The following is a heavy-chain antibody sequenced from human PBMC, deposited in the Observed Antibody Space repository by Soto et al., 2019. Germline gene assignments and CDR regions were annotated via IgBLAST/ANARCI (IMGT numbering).Heavy chain of an antibody. V-gene: IGHV1-46*01. CDR2: INPSGGST. Sequence: ASVKVSCKASGYTFTGYYMHWVRQAPGQGLEWMGIINPSGGSTSYAQKFQGRVTMTRDTSTSTVYMELSSLRSEDTAVYYCARDIAPGDYVWGSYRYSTTYYFDYWGQGTLVTVSS. D-gene: IGHD3-16*02. J-gene: IGHJ4*02. CDR1: GYTFTGYY. CDR3: ARDIAPGDYVWGSYRYSTTYYFDY.